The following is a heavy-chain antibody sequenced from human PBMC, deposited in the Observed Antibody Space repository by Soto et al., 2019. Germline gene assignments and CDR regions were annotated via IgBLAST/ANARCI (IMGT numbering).Heavy chain of an antibody. CDR3: AKTITTYSGDSRGRGALVDY. Sequence: QVQLVESGGGVVQPGRSLRLSCAASGFTFSTYGMHWVRQPPGKGLEWVAVISSDGSNEHYADPVKGRFTISRDNPKNTLYLQMNSLRVEDTAVYYCAKTITTYSGDSRGRGALVDYWGQGTLVTVSS. CDR1: GFTFSTYG. V-gene: IGHV3-30*18. CDR2: ISSDGSNE. J-gene: IGHJ4*02. D-gene: IGHD3-22*01.